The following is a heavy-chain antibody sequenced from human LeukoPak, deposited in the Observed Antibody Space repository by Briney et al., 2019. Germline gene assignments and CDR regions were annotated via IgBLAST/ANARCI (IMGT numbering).Heavy chain of an antibody. CDR3: ASSVLLWFGELLSSNYFDY. CDR2: INHSGST. CDR1: GGSFSAFY. D-gene: IGHD3-10*01. V-gene: IGHV4-34*01. Sequence: SETLSLTCSVYGGSFSAFYWNWIRQPPGKGLEWIGEINHSGSTNYNPSLKSRVTISVDTSKNQFSLKLSSVTAADTAVYYCASSVLLWFGELLSSNYFDYWGQGTLVTVSS. J-gene: IGHJ4*02.